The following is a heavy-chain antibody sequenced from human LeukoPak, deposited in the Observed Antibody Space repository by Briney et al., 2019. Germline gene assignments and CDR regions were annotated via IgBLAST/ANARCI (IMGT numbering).Heavy chain of an antibody. CDR3: ARYYIIGSGSYPPPYFDY. D-gene: IGHD1-26*01. CDR2: ISHDGANK. Sequence: GGSLRLSCAASLFVFNIYAMHWVRQAPGKGLEWLAVISHDGANKYYADSVKGRFTISRDNAKNSLYLQMNSLRAEDTAVYYCARYYIIGSGSYPPPYFDYWGQGTLVTVSS. J-gene: IGHJ4*02. CDR1: LFVFNIYA. V-gene: IGHV3-30-3*01.